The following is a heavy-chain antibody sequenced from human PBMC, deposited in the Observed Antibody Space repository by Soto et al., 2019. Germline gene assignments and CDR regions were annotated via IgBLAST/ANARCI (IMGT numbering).Heavy chain of an antibody. CDR3: ARDQGFGDDYYFDY. Sequence: GGSLRLSCAASGFTFSSYGMHWVRQAPGKGLEWVAVIWYDGSNKYYADSVKGRFTISRDNSKNTLYLQMNSLRAEDTAVYYCARDQGFGDDYYFDYWGQGTLVTVSS. J-gene: IGHJ4*02. CDR1: GFTFSSYG. V-gene: IGHV3-33*01. D-gene: IGHD3-10*01. CDR2: IWYDGSNK.